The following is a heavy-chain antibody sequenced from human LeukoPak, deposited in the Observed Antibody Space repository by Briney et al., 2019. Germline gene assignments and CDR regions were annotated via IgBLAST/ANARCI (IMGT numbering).Heavy chain of an antibody. CDR2: ISSSGSTI. CDR3: ARRDYDILTGYWAPLYYFDY. V-gene: IGHV3-48*04. D-gene: IGHD3-9*01. Sequence: GGSLRLSCAASGFTFSSYSMNWVRQAPGKGLEWVSYISSSGSTIYYADSVKGRFTISRDNAKNSLYLQMNSLRAEDTAVYYCARRDYDILTGYWAPLYYFDYWGQGTLVTVSS. CDR1: GFTFSSYS. J-gene: IGHJ4*02.